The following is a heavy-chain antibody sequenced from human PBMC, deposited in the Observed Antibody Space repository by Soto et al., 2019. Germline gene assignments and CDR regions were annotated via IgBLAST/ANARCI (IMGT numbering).Heavy chain of an antibody. CDR3: ARGAVGGGFGMDV. V-gene: IGHV3-53*01. D-gene: IGHD3-10*01. CDR2: IYSGGNT. Sequence: GGSLRLSCAASGFTVISNYMNWVLQAPWKGLEWVSVIYSGGNTYSTDSVRGRFTISRDNSKNTFYLQMNSLRAEDTAVYYCARGAVGGGFGMDVWGQGTTVTVSS. J-gene: IGHJ6*02. CDR1: GFTVISNY.